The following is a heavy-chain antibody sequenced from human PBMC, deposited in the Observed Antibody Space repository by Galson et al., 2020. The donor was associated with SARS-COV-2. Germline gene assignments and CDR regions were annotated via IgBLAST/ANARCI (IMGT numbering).Heavy chain of an antibody. CDR1: GYTFTNYD. J-gene: IGHJ5*02. Sequence: GESLKISCTASGYTFTNYDINWVRQATGQGLEWLGWMNPKSGNTGYVQKFQGRVTMTRDTSISTAYMELSSLRYEDTAVYYCARVWERGFSYGNWFDPWGQGTLVNVSS. V-gene: IGHV1-8*01. D-gene: IGHD5-18*01. CDR2: MNPKSGNT. CDR3: ARVWERGFSYGNWFDP.